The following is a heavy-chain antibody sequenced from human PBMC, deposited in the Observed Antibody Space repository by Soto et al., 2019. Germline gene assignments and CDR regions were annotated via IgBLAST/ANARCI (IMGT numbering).Heavy chain of an antibody. CDR3: AKEIYRELWADFAY. V-gene: IGHV3-23*01. D-gene: IGHD1-7*01. CDR2: ISGGGGRT. J-gene: IGHJ4*01. Sequence: GMGLEWVSSISGGGGRTYYAGSVMGRFTISRDNSKSTLYLQMNSLRADDTAVYYNAKEIYRELWADFAYLRHGTLVPVSS.